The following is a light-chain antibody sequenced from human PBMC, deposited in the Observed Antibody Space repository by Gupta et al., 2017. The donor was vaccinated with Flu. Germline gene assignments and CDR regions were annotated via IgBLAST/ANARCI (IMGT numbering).Light chain of an antibody. CDR1: QSISNS. V-gene: IGKV3-11*01. Sequence: DIAPLSCRASQSISNSLAWYQQKPGQAPRLLLYDASNRATGIPARFSGSWSGTDFTLTISSLEPEDFAFYYCQQRFHWPPLTFGGGTKVEIK. J-gene: IGKJ4*01. CDR2: DAS. CDR3: QQRFHWPPLT.